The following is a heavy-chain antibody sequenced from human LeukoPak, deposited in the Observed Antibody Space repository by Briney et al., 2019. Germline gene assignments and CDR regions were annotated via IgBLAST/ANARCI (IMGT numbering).Heavy chain of an antibody. D-gene: IGHD5-18*01. Sequence: GGSLRLSCAASGFTFDDYAMHWVRHAPGKGLEWVSGITWNSGSIGYADSVKGRFTISRDNAKNTLYLQMNSLRAEDTALYYCAKEGGGYSYGNIDYWGQGTLVTVSS. CDR1: GFTFDDYA. CDR2: ITWNSGSI. CDR3: AKEGGGYSYGNIDY. V-gene: IGHV3-9*01. J-gene: IGHJ4*02.